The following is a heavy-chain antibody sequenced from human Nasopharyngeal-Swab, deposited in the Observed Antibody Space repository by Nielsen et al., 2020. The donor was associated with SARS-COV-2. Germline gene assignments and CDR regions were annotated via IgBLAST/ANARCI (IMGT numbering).Heavy chain of an antibody. J-gene: IGHJ6*02. V-gene: IGHV3-21*01. D-gene: IGHD3-22*01. Sequence: GESLKISCTASGFIFSSYNINWVRQAPAKGLEWVSSISFSSSYIYYADSVKGRFTLSRDNAKKSLYLQMNSLRAEDSAVYYCARSKISPSSYYDSSGYYGSYGMDVWGQGTTVTVSS. CDR3: ARSKISPSSYYDSSGYYGSYGMDV. CDR2: ISFSSSYI. CDR1: GFIFSSYN.